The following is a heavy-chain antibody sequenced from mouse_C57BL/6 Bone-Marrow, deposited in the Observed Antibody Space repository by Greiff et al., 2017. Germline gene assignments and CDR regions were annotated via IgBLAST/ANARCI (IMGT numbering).Heavy chain of an antibody. Sequence: GQLQQSGAELVRAGAPGKLSCTASGFKIKNDYMHWVEQRPEKGLEWVGWIDPANGDTENASKFQGKATITADTSSNTAYLQLSSLTSEDTAVYYCTRSCWFAYWGQGTLVTVSA. CDR1: GFKIKNDY. CDR3: TRSCWFAY. D-gene: IGHD1-1*01. J-gene: IGHJ3*01. CDR2: IDPANGDT. V-gene: IGHV14-4*01.